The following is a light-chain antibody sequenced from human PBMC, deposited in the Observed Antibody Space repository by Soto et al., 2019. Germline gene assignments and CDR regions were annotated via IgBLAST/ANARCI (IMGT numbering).Light chain of an antibody. CDR3: QPYHKWPLT. CDR2: DTS. CDR1: QGIGDT. V-gene: IGKV3-15*01. Sequence: QPPSAVGVPPGQGATLSCRASQGIGDTLAWYQHKPGQTPRLLIYDTSTRATGVPTRFSGSRSGAEFTLTINSLQSEDFAVYYCQPYHKWPLTFGGGTKVDIK. J-gene: IGKJ4*01.